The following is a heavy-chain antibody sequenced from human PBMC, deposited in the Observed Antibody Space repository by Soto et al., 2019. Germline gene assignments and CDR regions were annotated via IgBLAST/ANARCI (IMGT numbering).Heavy chain of an antibody. CDR3: AKFFAETGGASGWPWSFHF. Sequence: EVQLLESGGGLVQPGGSLRLSCAASGFTFSSYAMSWVRQASGKGLEWVSAISGSGPTTYYAGSVRGRFTISRDNSKSTLYLQMNSLRAEDSAIHYCAKFFAETGGASGWPWSFHFWGQGTLVTVSS. J-gene: IGHJ4*02. CDR1: GFTFSSYA. V-gene: IGHV3-23*01. D-gene: IGHD6-25*01. CDR2: ISGSGPTT.